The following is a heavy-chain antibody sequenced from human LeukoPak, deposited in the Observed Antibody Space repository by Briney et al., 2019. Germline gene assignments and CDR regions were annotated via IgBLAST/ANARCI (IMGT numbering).Heavy chain of an antibody. Sequence: PGGSLRLSCTASGFTFSSHGMSWVRQAPGKGLEWVSGLSGSGDGQFYADSVEGRFTISRDISKNILYLQMNSLRAEDTAVYYCAKGCQCPSGLSSWFDPRGQGTLVAVSS. D-gene: IGHD1-14*01. V-gene: IGHV3-23*01. CDR2: LSGSGDGQ. CDR1: GFTFSSHG. CDR3: AKGCQCPSGLSSWFDP. J-gene: IGHJ5*02.